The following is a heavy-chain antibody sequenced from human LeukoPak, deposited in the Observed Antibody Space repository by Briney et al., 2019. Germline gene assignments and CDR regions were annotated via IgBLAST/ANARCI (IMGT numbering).Heavy chain of an antibody. J-gene: IGHJ4*02. D-gene: IGHD2-8*01. Sequence: SETLSLTCTVSGYSISSGYYWGWIRQPPGKGLEWIGSIYHSGSTYYNPSLKSRVTISVDTSKNQFSLKLSSVTAADTAVYYCARVLIDIVLMVYATTYYFDYWGQGTLVTVSS. CDR3: ARVLIDIVLMVYATTYYFDY. V-gene: IGHV4-38-2*02. CDR1: GYSISSGYY. CDR2: IYHSGST.